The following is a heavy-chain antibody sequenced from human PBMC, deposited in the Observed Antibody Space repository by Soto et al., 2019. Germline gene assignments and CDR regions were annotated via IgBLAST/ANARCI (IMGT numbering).Heavy chain of an antibody. D-gene: IGHD2-2*01. V-gene: IGHV5-51*01. Sequence: PGESLKISCKGSGYSFTNYWIGWVRQMPGKGLEWMGIIYPGDSDTRYSPSFQGQVTISADKSISTAYLQWSSLKASDTAMYYCARRLACSSSSCHLDYWGQGTLVTVSS. CDR1: GYSFTNYW. J-gene: IGHJ4*02. CDR2: IYPGDSDT. CDR3: ARRLACSSSSCHLDY.